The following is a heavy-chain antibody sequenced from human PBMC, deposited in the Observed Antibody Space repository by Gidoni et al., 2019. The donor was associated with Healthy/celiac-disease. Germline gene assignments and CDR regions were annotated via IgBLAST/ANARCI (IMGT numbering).Heavy chain of an antibody. CDR3: ANDPQTNIGDTSLD. D-gene: IGHD3-10*01. CDR1: SSYA. Sequence: SSYAMGWGRQPPGTGLEWVSAIISSGDSTYYADSVKGRFTISRDNSKNTLQLQMNSLGAEDTAVYYCANDPQTNIGDTSLDWGQGTLVTVSS. V-gene: IGHV3-23*01. J-gene: IGHJ4*02. CDR2: IISSGDST.